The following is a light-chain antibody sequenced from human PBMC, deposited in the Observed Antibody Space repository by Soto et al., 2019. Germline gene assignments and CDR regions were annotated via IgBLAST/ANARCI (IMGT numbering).Light chain of an antibody. V-gene: IGKV3-15*01. CDR1: QSVSIN. CDR2: GAS. Sequence: EIVMTQSPATLSVSPGERVTLSCRASQSVSINLAWYQKKPGQAPRLLIYGASTRATGIPGRFSGSGSGTEFTLTISSLQSEDFAVYYCQHYSNWPPWTFGQGTKVEIK. CDR3: QHYSNWPPWT. J-gene: IGKJ1*01.